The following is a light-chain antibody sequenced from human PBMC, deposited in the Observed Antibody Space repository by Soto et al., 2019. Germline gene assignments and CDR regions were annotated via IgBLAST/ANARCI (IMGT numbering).Light chain of an antibody. CDR1: SSDVGGYNS. CDR3: SSYTSSSSYV. V-gene: IGLV2-14*01. Sequence: QSVLTQPASLSGSPGQSITLLCTGTSSDVGGYNSVSWYQQHPGKAPKLMIHDVSNRPSGVSNRFSGSKSGNTASLTISGLQAEDEADYYCSSYTSSSSYVFGTGTKVHV. CDR2: DVS. J-gene: IGLJ1*01.